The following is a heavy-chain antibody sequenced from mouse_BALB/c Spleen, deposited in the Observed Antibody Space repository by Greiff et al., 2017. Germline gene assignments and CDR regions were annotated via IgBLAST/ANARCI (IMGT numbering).Heavy chain of an antibody. J-gene: IGHJ4*01. Sequence: VKLEESGPGLVAPSQSLSITCTVSGFSLTSYGVHWVRQPPGKGLEWLGVIWAGGSTNYNSALMSRLSISKDNSKSQVFLKMNSLQTDDTAMYYCARDRYDEGGYAMDYWGQGTAVTVSS. CDR3: ARDRYDEGGYAMDY. CDR2: IWAGGST. CDR1: GFSLTSYG. V-gene: IGHV2-9*02. D-gene: IGHD2-14*01.